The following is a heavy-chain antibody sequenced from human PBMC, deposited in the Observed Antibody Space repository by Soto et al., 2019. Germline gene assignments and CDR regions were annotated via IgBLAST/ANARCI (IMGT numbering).Heavy chain of an antibody. CDR1: GGAFRGYY. CDR3: ARGPSYYYGSGRNYYYYGMDV. CDR2: INHSGST. D-gene: IGHD3-10*01. V-gene: IGHV4-34*01. J-gene: IGHJ6*02. Sequence: PSETLSLTCAVYGGAFRGYYWRWVRQPPGKGLEWIGEINHSGSTNYNPSLKSRVTISVDTSKNQFSLKLSSVTAADTAVYYCARGPSYYYGSGRNYYYYGMDVWGQGTTVTVSS.